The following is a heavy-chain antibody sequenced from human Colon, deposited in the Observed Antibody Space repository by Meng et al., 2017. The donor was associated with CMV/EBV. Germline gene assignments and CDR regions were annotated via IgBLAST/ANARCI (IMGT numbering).Heavy chain of an antibody. J-gene: IGHJ4*02. CDR2: ISFGAIYT. D-gene: IGHD3-16*01. Sequence: GGSLRLSCEVSGVNFRDFAMRWVRQAPGKGLEWVSSISFGAIYTDYADSVKGRFTISRDNGKNSLYLQMNSLTVEDSAVYYCARDLSPYTTLHKGGQLVDFWGQGTLVTVSS. V-gene: IGHV3-21*01. CDR1: GVNFRDFA. CDR3: ARDLSPYTTLHKGGQLVDF.